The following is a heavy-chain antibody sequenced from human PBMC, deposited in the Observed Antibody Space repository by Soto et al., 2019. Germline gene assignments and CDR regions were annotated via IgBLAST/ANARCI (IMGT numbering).Heavy chain of an antibody. CDR2: ISGRGDHR. CDR1: PITVYNFAA. CDR3: AKVRALESQTPYGMDV. D-gene: IGHD3-10*01. Sequence: EMQLLESGGGLGQPGGSLRLSCVASPITVYNFAAMSWVRQTPERGLEWVSTISGRGDHRYYADSVKGRFTISRDNSKNRLYLQMDGLRVDDTAVYYCAKVRALESQTPYGMDVWGQGTTVTV. V-gene: IGHV3-23*01. J-gene: IGHJ6*02.